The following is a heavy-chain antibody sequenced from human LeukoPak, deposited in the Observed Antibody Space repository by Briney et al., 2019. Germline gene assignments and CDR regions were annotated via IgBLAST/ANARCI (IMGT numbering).Heavy chain of an antibody. J-gene: IGHJ4*02. CDR2: IKQDGSEK. Sequence: GGSLRLSCAASGFTFSSYWMSWVRQAPGKGLEWVANIKQDGSEKYYVDSVKGRFTISRDNAKNSPYLQMNSLRAEDTAVYYCAGSKAARSHFDYWGQGTLVTVSS. D-gene: IGHD6-6*01. V-gene: IGHV3-7*01. CDR1: GFTFSSYW. CDR3: AGSKAARSHFDY.